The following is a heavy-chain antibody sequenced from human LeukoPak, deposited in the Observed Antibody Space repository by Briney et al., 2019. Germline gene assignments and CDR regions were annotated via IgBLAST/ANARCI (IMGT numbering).Heavy chain of an antibody. J-gene: IGHJ4*02. CDR1: GFTFSSYE. Sequence: PGGSLRLSCAASGFTFSSYEMNWVRQAPGKGLEWVSYISSSGSTIYYADSVKGRFTISRDNSKNTLYLQMNSLRAEDTAVYYCARDLLSTVVRGDYWGQGTLVTVSS. D-gene: IGHD4-23*01. CDR2: ISSSGSTI. V-gene: IGHV3-48*03. CDR3: ARDLLSTVVRGDY.